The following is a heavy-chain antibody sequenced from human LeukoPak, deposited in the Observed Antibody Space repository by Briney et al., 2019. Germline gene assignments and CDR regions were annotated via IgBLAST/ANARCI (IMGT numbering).Heavy chain of an antibody. D-gene: IGHD3-3*01. CDR3: ARERQIYDFWSGYYEGDAFDI. CDR1: GGSISSYY. V-gene: IGHV4-59*01. J-gene: IGHJ3*02. CDR2: IYYSGST. Sequence: SETLSLTCTVSGGSISSYYWSWIRQPPGKGLEWIGYIYYSGSTNYNPSLKSRVTISVDTSKNQFSLKLSSVTAADTAVYYCARERQIYDFWSGYYEGDAFDIWGQGTMVTVSS.